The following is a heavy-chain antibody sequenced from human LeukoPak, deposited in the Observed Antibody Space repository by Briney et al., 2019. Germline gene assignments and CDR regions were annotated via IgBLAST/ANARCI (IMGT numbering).Heavy chain of an antibody. J-gene: IGHJ4*02. Sequence: SETLSLTCTVSGGSLGSYYWSWIRQPPGKGLEWIGYIYYSGSTNYNPSLKSRVTISVDMSKNQFSLKLSSVTAADTAVYYCARTNYDFWSGLLFDYWGQGTLVTVSS. CDR3: ARTNYDFWSGLLFDY. D-gene: IGHD3-3*01. V-gene: IGHV4-59*08. CDR1: GGSLGSYY. CDR2: IYYSGST.